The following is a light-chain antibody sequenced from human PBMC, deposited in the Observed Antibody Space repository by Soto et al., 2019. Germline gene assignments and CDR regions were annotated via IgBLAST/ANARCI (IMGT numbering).Light chain of an antibody. CDR1: SGDIGDYNY. J-gene: IGLJ1*01. Sequence: QAVVTQPASVSGSPGQSITISCDGTSGDIGDYNYVSWYQQHPGKVPKVIIYDVSNRPSGVSYRFSGTKSGNTASLTVSGLQAEDEADYYCCSYTRSGTLIFGTGTKLTVL. CDR2: DVS. CDR3: CSYTRSGTLI. V-gene: IGLV2-14*01.